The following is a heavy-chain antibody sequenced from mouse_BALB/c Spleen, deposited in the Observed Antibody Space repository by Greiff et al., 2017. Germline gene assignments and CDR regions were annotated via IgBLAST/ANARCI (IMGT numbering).Heavy chain of an antibody. CDR2: ISYSGST. V-gene: IGHV3-2*02. CDR3: AYDYEGYAMDY. Sequence: EVHLVESGPGLVKPSQSLSLTCTVTGYSITSDYAWNWIRQFPGNKLEWMGYISYSGSTSYNPSLKSRISITRDTSKNQFFLQLNSVTTEDTATYYCAYDYEGYAMDYWGQGTSVTVSS. J-gene: IGHJ4*01. D-gene: IGHD2-4*01. CDR1: GYSITSDYA.